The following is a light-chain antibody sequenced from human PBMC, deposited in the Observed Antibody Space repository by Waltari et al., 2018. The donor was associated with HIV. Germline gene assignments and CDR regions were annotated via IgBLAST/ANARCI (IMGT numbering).Light chain of an antibody. J-gene: IGLJ1*01. V-gene: IGLV2-14*03. CDR1: SSDVGGFNY. CDR2: DVS. Sequence: QSALTQPASVSGSPGQPITISCTGTSSDVGGFNYVSWYQQHPDKAPKLLIYDVSNRPSGVSNRFSGSKSGNTASLTISGLQAEDEADYYCCSYTTSDTYVFGTGTQVTVL. CDR3: CSYTTSDTYV.